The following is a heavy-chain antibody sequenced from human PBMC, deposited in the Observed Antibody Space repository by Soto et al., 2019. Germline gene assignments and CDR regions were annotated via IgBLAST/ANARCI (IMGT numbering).Heavy chain of an antibody. CDR1: GATFYTYA. CDR3: ARDIGVTTSVLGF. V-gene: IGHV1-69*01. Sequence: QEPLVQSGAEVKKPGSSVKVSCKASGATFYTYAFTWVRQAPGQGLEWMGGIAPMIGTRKHAQKFQGRVTFTADESTFTAFMELSSLRYDDTAVYYCARDIGVTTSVLGFWGQGTLVTVSS. D-gene: IGHD1-1*01. CDR2: IAPMIGTR. J-gene: IGHJ4*02.